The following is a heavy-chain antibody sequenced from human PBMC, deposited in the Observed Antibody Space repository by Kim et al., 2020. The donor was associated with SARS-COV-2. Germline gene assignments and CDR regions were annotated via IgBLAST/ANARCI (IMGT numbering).Heavy chain of an antibody. CDR3: ARQYYDYVWGSYPRTRGRCFDY. V-gene: IGHV4-34*01. J-gene: IGHJ4*02. CDR2: INHSGST. Sequence: SETLSLTCAVYGGSFSGYYWSWIRQPPGKGLEWIGEINHSGSTNYNPSLKSRVTISVDTSKNQFSLKLSSVTAADTAVYYCARQYYDYVWGSYPRTRGRCFDYWGQGTLVTVSS. D-gene: IGHD3-16*02. CDR1: GGSFSGYY.